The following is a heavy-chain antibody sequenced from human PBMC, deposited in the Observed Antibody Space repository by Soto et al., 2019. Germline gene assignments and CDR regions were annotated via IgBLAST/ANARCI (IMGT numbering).Heavy chain of an antibody. V-gene: IGHV1-69*19. CDR2: ISPMFGAA. D-gene: IGHD3-10*01. J-gene: IGHJ4*02. Sequence: QVQLVQSGAEMKKPGSSVKVSCQSSGGPFNTYAMNWGRKAPGQGPEWMGDISPMFGAANYAPKFQGRVTITADESTGTSYMQLSSLTSEDTALYFCAREVQVHTPAFVYWGQGTLVTVSS. CDR1: GGPFNTYA. CDR3: AREVQVHTPAFVY.